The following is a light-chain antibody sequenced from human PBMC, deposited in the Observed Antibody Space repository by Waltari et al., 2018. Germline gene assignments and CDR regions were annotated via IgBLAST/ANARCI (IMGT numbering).Light chain of an antibody. J-gene: IGKJ1*01. CDR3: QKYESLPAT. V-gene: IGKV3-20*01. Sequence: EIVLTQSPGTLSLSPGESATLSCRASQSIGIYLAWYQQKPGQAPRLLMYHASSRATGIPDRFSGSGSGTDFRLTISRLEPEDFAVYYCQKYESLPATFGQGTKVEIK. CDR2: HAS. CDR1: QSIGIY.